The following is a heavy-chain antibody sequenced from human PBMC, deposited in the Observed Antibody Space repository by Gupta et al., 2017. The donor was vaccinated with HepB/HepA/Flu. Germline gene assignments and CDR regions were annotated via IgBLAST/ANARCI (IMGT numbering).Heavy chain of an antibody. CDR2: ISYDGSNK. Sequence: QVQLVASGGGVVQPGRSLRLSCAASGFTFSSYAMHWARQAPGKGLEWVAVISYDGSNKYYADSVKGRFTISRDNSKNTLYLQMNSLRAEDTAVYYCARDELAAAAGDSWFDPWGQGTLVTVSS. D-gene: IGHD6-13*01. J-gene: IGHJ5*02. CDR1: GFTFSSYA. CDR3: ARDELAAAAGDSWFDP. V-gene: IGHV3-30-3*01.